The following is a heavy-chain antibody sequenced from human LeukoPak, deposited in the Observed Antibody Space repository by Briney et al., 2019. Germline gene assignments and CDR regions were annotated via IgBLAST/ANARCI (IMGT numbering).Heavy chain of an antibody. CDR3: ARQTVLWFGESRSKGFDY. CDR1: GGSISSSCYY. J-gene: IGHJ4*02. V-gene: IGHV4-39*01. D-gene: IGHD3-10*01. CDR2: IYYSGST. Sequence: SETLSLTCTVSGGSISSSCYYWGWIRQPPGKGLEWIGSIYYSGSTYYNPSLKSRVTISVDTSKNQFSLKLSSVTAADTAVYYCARQTVLWFGESRSKGFDYWGQGTLVTVSS.